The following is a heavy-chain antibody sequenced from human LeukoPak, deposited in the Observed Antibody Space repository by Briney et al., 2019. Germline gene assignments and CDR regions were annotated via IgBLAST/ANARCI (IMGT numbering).Heavy chain of an antibody. CDR1: GGSFNGYY. CDR3: ARDGRFPPEVLPRYFDY. J-gene: IGHJ4*02. D-gene: IGHD1-26*01. CDR2: INHSGST. Sequence: SETLSLTCAVYGGSFNGYYWSWIRQPPGEGLEWIGEINHSGSTNYNPSLKSRVTISVETSKNQFSLKLSSVTAADTAVYYCARDGRFPPEVLPRYFDYWGQGTLVTVSS. V-gene: IGHV4-34*01.